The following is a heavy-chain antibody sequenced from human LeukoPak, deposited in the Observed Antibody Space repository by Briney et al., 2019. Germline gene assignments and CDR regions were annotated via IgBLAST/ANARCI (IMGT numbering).Heavy chain of an antibody. J-gene: IGHJ4*02. V-gene: IGHV3-48*03. D-gene: IGHD3-16*02. CDR3: ARDLRGNDYVWGSYRYIDY. Sequence: TIYYAASVKGRFTISRDNAKNSLYLQMNSLRAEDTAVYYCARDLRGNDYVWGSYRYIDYWGQGTLVTVSS. CDR2: TI.